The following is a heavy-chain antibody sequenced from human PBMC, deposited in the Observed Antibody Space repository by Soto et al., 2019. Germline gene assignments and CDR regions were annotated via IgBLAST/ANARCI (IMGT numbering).Heavy chain of an antibody. CDR1: GGSFSGYY. J-gene: IGHJ4*02. CDR2: INHSGST. D-gene: IGHD3-10*01. CDR3: ARGFSITMVRGVPFDY. Sequence: SETLSLTCAVYGGSFSGYYWSWIRQPPGKGLEWIGEINHSGSTNYNPSLKSRVTISVDTSKNQFSLKLSSVTAADTAVYYCARGFSITMVRGVPFDYWGQGTLVTVSS. V-gene: IGHV4-34*01.